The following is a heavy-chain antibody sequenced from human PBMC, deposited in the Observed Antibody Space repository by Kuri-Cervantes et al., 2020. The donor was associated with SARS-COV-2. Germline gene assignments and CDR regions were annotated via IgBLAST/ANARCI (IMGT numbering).Heavy chain of an antibody. Sequence: GESLKISCAASGFTFVSYAMGWVRQTPGKGLEWVSGISDSGSGTYYVDSVKGRFIISRDNSKNTLYLQVNSLRAEDTAIYYCAKKMGPTSMPFDSWGQGTQVTVSS. J-gene: IGHJ4*02. CDR3: AKKMGPTSMPFDS. V-gene: IGHV3-23*01. D-gene: IGHD1-26*01. CDR2: ISDSGSGT. CDR1: GFTFVSYA.